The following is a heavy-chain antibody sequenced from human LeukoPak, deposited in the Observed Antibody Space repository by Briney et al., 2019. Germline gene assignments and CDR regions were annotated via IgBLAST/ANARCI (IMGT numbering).Heavy chain of an antibody. CDR1: GFTFTNYA. CDR3: ARCVGSSTSCYDF. CDR2: ISHISNYI. Sequence: PGGSLRLSCTASGFTFTNYAVNWVRQVPGKWLEWVSSISHISNYIYYADSVKGRFTISRDTAKSSLYLQMNGLRAEDTAVYYCARCVGSSTSCYDFWGQGTLVTVSS. V-gene: IGHV3-21*01. J-gene: IGHJ4*02. D-gene: IGHD2-2*01.